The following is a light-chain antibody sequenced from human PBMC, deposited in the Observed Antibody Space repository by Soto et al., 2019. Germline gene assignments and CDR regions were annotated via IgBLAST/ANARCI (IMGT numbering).Light chain of an antibody. CDR2: ATS. V-gene: IGKV1-39*01. CDR1: QPISTY. J-gene: IGKJ2*01. CDR3: QQSYTSPFT. Sequence: DIQMTQSPSYLSASVGDRVTITCRASQPISTYLNWYQQRPGKAPKFLISATSTLQSGVPARFSGSGSGTGFTLTISTLSPEDVGTYFCQQSYTSPFTFGQGTRLEI.